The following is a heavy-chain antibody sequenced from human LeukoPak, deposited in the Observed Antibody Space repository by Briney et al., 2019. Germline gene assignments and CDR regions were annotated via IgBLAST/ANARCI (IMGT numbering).Heavy chain of an antibody. CDR3: ARGRPDNYYDSSGYYFQH. D-gene: IGHD3-22*01. V-gene: IGHV4-59*01. CDR2: IYYSGST. Sequence: SETLSLTCTVSGGSISSYYWSWIRQPPGKGLEWIGYIYYSGSTNYNPSLKSRVTISEDTSKNQFSLKLSSVTAADTAVYYCARGRPDNYYDSSGYYFQHWGQGTLVTVSS. J-gene: IGHJ1*01. CDR1: GGSISSYY.